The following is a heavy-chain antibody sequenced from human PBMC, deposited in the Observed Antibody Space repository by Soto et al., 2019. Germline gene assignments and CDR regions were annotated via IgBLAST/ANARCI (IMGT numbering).Heavy chain of an antibody. CDR1: SDFISSNNW. Sequence: QVQLQESGPGLVKPSGTLSLTCAVASDFISSNNWWSWVRQSPGKGLEWIGEIYRGGTTNYNPSLERRVTISVDKSKNQFSLRLSSVTAADTAVYYCARSDSSGWYSLDYWGQGTLVIVSS. V-gene: IGHV4-4*02. J-gene: IGHJ4*02. CDR2: IYRGGTT. D-gene: IGHD6-19*01. CDR3: ARSDSSGWYSLDY.